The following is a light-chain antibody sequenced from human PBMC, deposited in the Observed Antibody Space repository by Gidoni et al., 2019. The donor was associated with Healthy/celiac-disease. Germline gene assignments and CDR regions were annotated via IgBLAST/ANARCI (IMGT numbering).Light chain of an antibody. J-gene: IGKJ2*01. V-gene: IGKV2-28*01. Sequence: LSLPVTPGEPASISCRSSQSLLHSNGYNYLDWYLQKPGQSPQLLIYLGSNRASGVPDRFSGSGSGTDFTLKISRVEAEDVGVYYCMQALQTPRXXXQGTKLEIK. CDR3: MQALQTPRX. CDR2: LGS. CDR1: QSLLHSNGYNY.